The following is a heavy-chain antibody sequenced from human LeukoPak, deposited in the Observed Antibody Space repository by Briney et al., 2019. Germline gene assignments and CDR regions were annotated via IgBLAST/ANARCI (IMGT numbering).Heavy chain of an antibody. CDR2: FDPEDGET. D-gene: IGHD1-26*01. CDR3: ATAAYSGSYYGTYFDY. J-gene: IGHJ4*02. CDR1: GYTLTELS. V-gene: IGHV1-24*01. Sequence: GASVKVSCKVSGYTLTELSMHWVRQVPGKGLEWMGGFDPEDGETIYAQKFQGRVTMTEDTSTDTAYMELSSLRSEDTAVYYCATAAYSGSYYGTYFDYWGQGTLVTVSS.